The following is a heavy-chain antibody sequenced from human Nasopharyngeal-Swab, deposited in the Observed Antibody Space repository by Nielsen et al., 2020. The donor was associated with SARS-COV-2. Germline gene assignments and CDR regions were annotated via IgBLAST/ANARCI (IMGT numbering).Heavy chain of an antibody. CDR1: GFTFTTYS. J-gene: IGHJ3*02. V-gene: IGHV3-7*01. CDR2: VKQDGGEK. Sequence: GGSLRLSCAASGFTFTTYSMTWVRQAPGQGLEWVANVKQDGGEKFYLDSVKGRFTISRDNAKSSLYLQMTSLRAEDTAVHYCVRDESGAFDIWGQGTMVTVSS. CDR3: VRDESGAFDI. D-gene: IGHD3-10*01.